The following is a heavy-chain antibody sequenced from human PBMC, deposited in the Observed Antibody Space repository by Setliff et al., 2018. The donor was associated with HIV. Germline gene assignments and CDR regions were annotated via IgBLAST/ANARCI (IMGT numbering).Heavy chain of an antibody. Sequence: SETLSLTCTVSGGSINSGIYYWTWIRQPAGKGLEWLGRIHIGGNTNYNPSLKSRVTMSVDTSKNQFSLKLSSVTAADTAVYYCARDQADVYNYLLSGAFDFWGQGAMVTVSS. D-gene: IGHD3-10*01. CDR2: IHIGGNT. CDR1: GGSINSGIYY. V-gene: IGHV4-61*02. CDR3: ARDQADVYNYLLSGAFDF. J-gene: IGHJ3*01.